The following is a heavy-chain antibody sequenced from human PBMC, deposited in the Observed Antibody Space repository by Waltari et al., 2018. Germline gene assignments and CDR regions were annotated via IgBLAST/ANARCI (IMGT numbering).Heavy chain of an antibody. Sequence: QVQLQESGPSLLKPSETLSLICTVSGGSISGFYWSWVRQPPGKGLDWIGYIYYTGSTNFHPPLKSRVTMSVDTSKNQVSLKLSSVTAADTAFYYCARGGGGDWEWFDPWGQGTLVTVSS. D-gene: IGHD2-21*02. CDR3: ARGGGGDWEWFDP. V-gene: IGHV4-59*01. CDR2: IYYTGST. CDR1: GGSISGFY. J-gene: IGHJ5*02.